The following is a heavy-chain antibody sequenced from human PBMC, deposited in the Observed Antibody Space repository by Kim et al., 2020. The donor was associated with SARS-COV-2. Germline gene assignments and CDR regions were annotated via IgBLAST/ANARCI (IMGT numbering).Heavy chain of an antibody. V-gene: IGHV3-48*02. J-gene: IGHJ5*02. Sequence: GGSLRLSCAASGFTFSSYSMNWVRQAPGKGLEWVSYISNSSSNIYYVDSVKGRFTISRDNAKNSLYLQMNSLRDEETAVYYCARDQKTVRPFWFDTWGQGTLVTVSS. D-gene: IGHD3-10*01. CDR3: ARDQKTVRPFWFDT. CDR1: GFTFSSYS. CDR2: ISNSSSNI.